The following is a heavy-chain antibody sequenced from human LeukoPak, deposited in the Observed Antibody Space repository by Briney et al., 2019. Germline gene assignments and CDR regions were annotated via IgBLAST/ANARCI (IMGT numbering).Heavy chain of an antibody. CDR2: ISYDGSNK. V-gene: IGHV3-30*03. Sequence: GGSLRLSCAASGFTFSSYGMHWVRQAPGKGLEWVAVISYDGSNKYYADSVKGRFTISRDNSKNTLYLQMNSLRAEDTALYYCAGGFYGMDVWGQGTTVTVSS. J-gene: IGHJ6*02. CDR3: AGGFYGMDV. CDR1: GFTFSSYG.